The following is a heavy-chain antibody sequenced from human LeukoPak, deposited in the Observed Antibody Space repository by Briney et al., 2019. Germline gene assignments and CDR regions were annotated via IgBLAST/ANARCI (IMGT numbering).Heavy chain of an antibody. CDR2: IKEDGSEE. V-gene: IGHV3-7*01. CDR1: GFPFNTYW. D-gene: IGHD1-26*01. J-gene: IGHJ3*02. CDR3: TPEVWELQGASDI. Sequence: GGSLRLSCAASGFPFNTYWMSWVRQAPGKGLEWVANIKEDGSEEHYVDSVKGRFTISRDNAQNSLYLQMNSLTAADTALYYCTPEVWELQGASDIWGQGTMVTVSS.